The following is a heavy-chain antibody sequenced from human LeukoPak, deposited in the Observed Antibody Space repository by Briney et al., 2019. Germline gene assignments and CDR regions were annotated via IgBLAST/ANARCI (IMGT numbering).Heavy chain of an antibody. CDR1: GGSISSYY. V-gene: IGHV4-59*01. CDR3: ARADSSGWSHYYYYGMDV. CDR2: IYYSGST. Sequence: SETLSLTCTVSGGSISSYYWSWIRQPPGKGLEWIGYIYYSGSTNYNPSLKSRVTISVDTSKNQFSLKLSSVTAADTAVYYCARADSSGWSHYYYYGMDVCGQGTTVTVSS. D-gene: IGHD6-19*01. J-gene: IGHJ6*02.